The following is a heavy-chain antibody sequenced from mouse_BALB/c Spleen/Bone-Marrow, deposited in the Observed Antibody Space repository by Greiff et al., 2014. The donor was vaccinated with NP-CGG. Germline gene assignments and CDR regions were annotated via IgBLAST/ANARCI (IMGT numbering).Heavy chain of an antibody. CDR3: TRSRYGDY. J-gene: IGHJ2*01. Sequence: EVQLQQSGPELVKPGASVKISCKTSGYTFTDYAMHWVKQSHGKSLEWIGHINPNIGGTNYNQKFKVKATLTLDKSSRTAYMELRSLTSEDSAVYYCTRSRYGDYWGQGTTLTVSS. V-gene: IGHV1-18*01. CDR2: INPNIGGT. CDR1: GYTFTDYA. D-gene: IGHD2-14*01.